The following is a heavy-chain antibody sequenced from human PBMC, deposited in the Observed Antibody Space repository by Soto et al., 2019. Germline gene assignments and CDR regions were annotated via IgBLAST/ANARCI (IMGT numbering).Heavy chain of an antibody. CDR2: ISGSGGST. J-gene: IGHJ4*02. CDR3: AKDLPYCGGDCYSAVFDY. CDR1: GFTFSSYA. Sequence: GGSLRLSCAASGFTFSSYAMSWVRQAPGKGLEWVSAISGSGGSTYYADSVKGRFTISRDKSKNTLYLQMNSLRAEDTAVYYCAKDLPYCGGDCYSAVFDYWGQGTLVTVSS. V-gene: IGHV3-23*01. D-gene: IGHD2-21*02.